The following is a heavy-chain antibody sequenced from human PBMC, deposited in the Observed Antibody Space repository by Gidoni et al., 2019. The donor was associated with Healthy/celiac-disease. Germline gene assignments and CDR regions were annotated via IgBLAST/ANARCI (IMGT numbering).Heavy chain of an antibody. Sequence: QVQLQQWGAGLLKPSETLSLTCAVYGGSFSGYYWSWIRPPPGKGRDGIGEIKQSGSTNYHPPLKSRVTISVDTSKNQFSLKLSSVTAADTAVYYCARRAPKVYYYYYGMDVWGQGTTVTVSS. V-gene: IGHV4-34*01. CDR3: ARRAPKVYYYYYGMDV. CDR1: GGSFSGYY. J-gene: IGHJ6*02. CDR2: IKQSGST.